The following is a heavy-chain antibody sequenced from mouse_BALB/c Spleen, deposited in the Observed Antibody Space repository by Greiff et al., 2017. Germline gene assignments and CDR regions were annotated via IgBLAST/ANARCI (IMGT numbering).Heavy chain of an antibody. V-gene: IGHV6-6*02. CDR2: IRLKSDNYAT. CDR1: GFTFSSYW. J-gene: IGHJ2*01. CDR3: TRTYYGYFDY. Sequence: EVHLVESGGGLVQPGGSMKLSCVASGFTFSSYWMSWVRQSPEKGLEWVAEIRLKSDNYATHYAESVKGKFTISRDDSKSRLYLQMNSLRAEDTGIYYCTRTYYGYFDYWGQGTTLTVSS. D-gene: IGHD2-10*01.